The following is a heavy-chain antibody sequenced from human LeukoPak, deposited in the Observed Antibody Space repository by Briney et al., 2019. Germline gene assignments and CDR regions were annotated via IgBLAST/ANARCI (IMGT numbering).Heavy chain of an antibody. CDR3: ARGRVTTGGYYFDY. J-gene: IGHJ4*02. V-gene: IGHV1-8*01. D-gene: IGHD4-17*01. CDR1: GYTFTSYD. Sequence: ASVKVSCKASGYTFTSYDINWVRQATGQGLEWMGWMNPNSGNTGYAQKFQGRVTMTRNTSISTAHMELSSLRSEDTAVYYCARGRVTTGGYYFDYWGQGTLVTVSS. CDR2: MNPNSGNT.